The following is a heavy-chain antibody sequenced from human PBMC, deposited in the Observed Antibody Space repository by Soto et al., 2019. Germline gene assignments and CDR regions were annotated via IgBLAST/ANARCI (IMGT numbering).Heavy chain of an antibody. J-gene: IGHJ4*02. CDR1: GGSFSGYY. CDR3: ARTTAVPNSLRSRYFFDY. Sequence: SETLSLTCAVYGGSFSGYYWTWIRQPPGKGLEWIGEINHSGTTNYNPSLKSRVTISVDLSKNQFSLRLSSVTTADTALYYCARTTAVPNSLRSRYFFDYWGQGTLVTVSS. D-gene: IGHD4-17*01. CDR2: INHSGTT. V-gene: IGHV4-34*01.